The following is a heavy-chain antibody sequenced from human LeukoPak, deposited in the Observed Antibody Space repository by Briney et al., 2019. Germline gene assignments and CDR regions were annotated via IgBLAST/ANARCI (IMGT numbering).Heavy chain of an antibody. D-gene: IGHD4-17*01. CDR3: TTRLDYGDAPTRGVHDY. Sequence: PGGSLRLSCAASGFTFSNNWMNWVRQAPGKGLEWVGRIKSKTDGGTTDYAAPVKGRFTISRDDSKNTLYLQMNSLKTEDTAVYYCTTRLDYGDAPTRGVHDYWGQGTLVTVSS. CDR1: GFTFSNNW. CDR2: IKSKTDGGTT. V-gene: IGHV3-15*07. J-gene: IGHJ4*02.